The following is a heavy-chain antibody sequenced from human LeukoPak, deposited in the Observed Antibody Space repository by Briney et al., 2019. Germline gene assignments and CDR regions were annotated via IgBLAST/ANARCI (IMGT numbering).Heavy chain of an antibody. CDR3: ASPTPSGSYLAHDWYFDL. D-gene: IGHD1-26*01. CDR2: IYYSGST. CDR1: GGSISSYY. Sequence: KPSETLSLTCTVSGGSISSYYWSWIRQPPGKGLEWIGYIYYSGSTNYNPSLKSRVTISVDTSKNQFSLKLSSVTAADTAVYYCASPTPSGSYLAHDWYFDLWGRGTLVTVSS. V-gene: IGHV4-59*08. J-gene: IGHJ2*01.